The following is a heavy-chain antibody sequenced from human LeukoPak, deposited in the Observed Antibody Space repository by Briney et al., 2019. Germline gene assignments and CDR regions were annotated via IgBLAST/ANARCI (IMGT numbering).Heavy chain of an antibody. V-gene: IGHV1-18*01. CDR1: GYTFTSYG. CDR2: ISAYNGNT. J-gene: IGHJ4*02. CDR3: ARASSDYDSSGFGLDY. D-gene: IGHD3-22*01. Sequence: ASVKVSCKAFGYTFTSYGISWVRQAPGQGLEWMGWISAYNGNTNYAQKLQGRVTMTTDTSTSTAYMELRSLRSDDTAVYYCARASSDYDSSGFGLDYWGQGTLVTVSS.